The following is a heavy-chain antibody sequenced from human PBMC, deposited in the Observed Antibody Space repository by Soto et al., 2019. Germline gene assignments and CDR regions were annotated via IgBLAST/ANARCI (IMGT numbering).Heavy chain of an antibody. Sequence: QVQLVQSGAEVKKPGSSVKVSCKASGGTFSSYTISWVRQAPGQGLEWMGRIIPILGIANYAQKFQGRVTITADKSSSTADMELSSLRSEDTAVYYCARDGVALTTYYYYGMDVWGQGTTVTVSS. CDR3: ARDGVALTTYYYYGMDV. J-gene: IGHJ6*02. D-gene: IGHD3-3*01. CDR2: IIPILGIA. CDR1: GGTFSSYT. V-gene: IGHV1-69*08.